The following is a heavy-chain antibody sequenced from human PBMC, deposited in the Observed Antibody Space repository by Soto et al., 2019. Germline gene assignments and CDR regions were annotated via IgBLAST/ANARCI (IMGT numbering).Heavy chain of an antibody. D-gene: IGHD1-26*01. CDR1: GGSISSGGYY. V-gene: IGHV4-31*03. CDR2: IYHSGYT. CDR3: AKWEGLGSDYYYYAMDV. J-gene: IGHJ6*02. Sequence: ASETLSLTCTVSGGSISSGGYYWTWIRQHPGKGLEWIAYIYHSGYTFYNPSLKSRVTMSVDTSKNQFSLKLRSVTAADTAVYYCAKWEGLGSDYYYYAMDVWGQGTTVTVSS.